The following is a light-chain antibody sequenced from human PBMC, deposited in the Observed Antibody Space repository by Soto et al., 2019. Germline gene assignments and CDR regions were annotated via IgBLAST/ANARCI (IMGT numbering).Light chain of an antibody. V-gene: IGKV1-27*01. J-gene: IGKJ5*01. CDR3: QKYTIAPIT. CDR2: AAS. CDR1: QGISNY. Sequence: DVQMTQSPSSLPASVGDRVTITCRASQGISNYLAWYQQKPGKVPKLLIYAASTLQSGVPSRFSGSGSGTDFTPTISSLQPEDVATYCCQKYTIAPITFGQGTRLEIK.